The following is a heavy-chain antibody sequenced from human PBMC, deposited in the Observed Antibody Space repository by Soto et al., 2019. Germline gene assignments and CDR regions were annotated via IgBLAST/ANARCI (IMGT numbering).Heavy chain of an antibody. D-gene: IGHD2-2*01. CDR3: AKDDCSSTSCYAFDI. CDR1: GFTFSSYG. Sequence: ESGGGVVQPGRSLRLSCAASGFTFSSYGMHWVRQAPGKGLEWVAVISYDGSNKYYADSVKGRFTISRDNSKNTLYLQMNSLRAEDTAVYYCAKDDCSSTSCYAFDIWGQGTMVTVSS. CDR2: ISYDGSNK. V-gene: IGHV3-30*18. J-gene: IGHJ3*02.